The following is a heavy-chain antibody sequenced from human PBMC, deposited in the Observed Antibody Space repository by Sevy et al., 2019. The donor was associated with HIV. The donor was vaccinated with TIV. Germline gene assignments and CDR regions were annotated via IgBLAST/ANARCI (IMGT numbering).Heavy chain of an antibody. CDR2: MYSTGST. Sequence: PSETLSLTCTVSGGSISTSSYYWGWIRQPPGKALEWIGSMYSTGSTSYNPSLKSRVTIFVDTSKNQFSLKLTSAIATDTAVDYCATPRASGSYEGTGGYFDLWGRGTQVTVSS. D-gene: IGHD6-19*01. V-gene: IGHV4-39*01. J-gene: IGHJ2*01. CDR3: ATPRASGSYEGTGGYFDL. CDR1: GGSISTSSYY.